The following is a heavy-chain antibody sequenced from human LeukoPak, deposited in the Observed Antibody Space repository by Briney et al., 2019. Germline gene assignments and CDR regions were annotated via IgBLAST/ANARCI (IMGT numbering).Heavy chain of an antibody. CDR2: IIPIFGTA. CDR1: GGTFSSYA. D-gene: IGHD3-22*01. V-gene: IGHV1-69*05. CDR3: ARDLYYYDSSGYSLGYFQH. J-gene: IGHJ1*01. Sequence: SVKVSCKASGGTFSSYAISWVRQAPGQGLEWMGGIIPIFGTANYAQKFQGRVTITTDESTSTAYMGLSSLRSEDTAVYYCARDLYYYDSSGYSLGYFQHWGQGTLVTVSS.